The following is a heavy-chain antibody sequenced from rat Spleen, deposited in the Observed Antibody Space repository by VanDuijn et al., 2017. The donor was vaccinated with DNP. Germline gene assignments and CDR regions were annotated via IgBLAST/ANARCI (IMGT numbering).Heavy chain of an antibody. J-gene: IGHJ4*01. Sequence: EVQLVESGGGLVQPGRSLKLSCVASGFTFSDYYMAWVRQTPKKGLEWVTTISTSGRKTFYPDSVKGRFTISRDNAKSSLYLQMNSLTSEDTATYYCASVYDGYPPYAMVVWGPGTSVTVSS. V-gene: IGHV5-25*01. D-gene: IGHD1-12*03. CDR2: ISTSGRKT. CDR1: GFTFSDYY. CDR3: ASVYDGYPPYAMVV.